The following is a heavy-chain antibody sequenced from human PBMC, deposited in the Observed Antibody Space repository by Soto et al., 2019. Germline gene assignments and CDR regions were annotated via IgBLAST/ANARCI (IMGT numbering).Heavy chain of an antibody. CDR3: ETKTLGATRNLER. J-gene: IGHJ5*02. D-gene: IGHD1-26*01. V-gene: IGHV3-30-3*01. Sequence: QVQLVESGGGVVQPGRYLRLSCAASGFTFSSYTMHWVRQAPGEGLDWVAIISDDGVHKFYADYVKGRFTISSDNSNNTLFLQMNGLRREDTAVYYCETKTLGATRNLERWGQGSLVIVSS. CDR1: GFTFSSYT. CDR2: ISDDGVHK.